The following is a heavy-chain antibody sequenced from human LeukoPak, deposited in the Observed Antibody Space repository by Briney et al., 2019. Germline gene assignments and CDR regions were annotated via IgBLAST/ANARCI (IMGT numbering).Heavy chain of an antibody. J-gene: IGHJ6*03. CDR2: IYYSGST. Sequence: GSLRLSCAASGFTFSSYEMNWVRQPPGKGLEWIGSIYYSGSTYYNPSLKSRVTISVDTSKNQFSLKLSSVTAADTAVYYCARTTMVRGTYYMDVWGKGTTVTVSS. CDR1: GFTFSSYE. CDR3: ARTTMVRGTYYMDV. V-gene: IGHV4-39*07. D-gene: IGHD3-10*01.